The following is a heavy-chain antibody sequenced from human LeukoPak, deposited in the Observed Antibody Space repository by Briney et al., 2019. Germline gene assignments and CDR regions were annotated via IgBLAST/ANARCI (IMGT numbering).Heavy chain of an antibody. J-gene: IGHJ4*02. CDR1: GGSISSYY. CDR2: IYYSGST. D-gene: IGHD5-18*01. CDR3: ARGYSYGSFDY. V-gene: IGHV4-59*08. Sequence: SETLSLTCTVSGGSISSYYWSWIRQPPGKGLEWIGYIYYSGSTYYNPSLKSRVTISVDTSKNQFSLKLSSVTAADTAVYYCARGYSYGSFDYWGQGTLVTVSS.